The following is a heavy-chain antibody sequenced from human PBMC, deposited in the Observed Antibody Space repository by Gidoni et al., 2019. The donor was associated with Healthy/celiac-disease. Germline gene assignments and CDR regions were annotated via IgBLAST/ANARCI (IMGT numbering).Heavy chain of an antibody. J-gene: IGHJ5*02. V-gene: IGHV3-23*01. CDR1: GFTCSSYA. Sequence: EVQLLESEGGLVQPGGSLRLSCAASGFTCSSYAMSWVRQAPGKGLEWVSAISGSGGSTYYADSVKGRFTISRDNSKNTLYLQMNSLRAEDTAVYYCAKVATIFGVVNWFDPWGQGTLVTVSS. D-gene: IGHD3-3*01. CDR3: AKVATIFGVVNWFDP. CDR2: ISGSGGST.